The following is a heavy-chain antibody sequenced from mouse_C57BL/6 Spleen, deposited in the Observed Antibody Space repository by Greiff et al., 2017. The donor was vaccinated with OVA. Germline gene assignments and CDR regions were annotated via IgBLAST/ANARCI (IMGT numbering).Heavy chain of an antibody. V-gene: IGHV5-9-1*02. Sequence: EVKVEESGEGLVKPGGSLKLSCAASGFTFSSYAMSWVRQTPEKRLEWVAYISSGGDYIYYADTVKGRFTISRDNARNTLYLQMSSLKSEDTAMYYCTRGRWLPGVDAMDYWGQGTSVTVSS. J-gene: IGHJ4*01. CDR2: ISSGGDYI. D-gene: IGHD2-3*01. CDR1: GFTFSSYA. CDR3: TRGRWLPGVDAMDY.